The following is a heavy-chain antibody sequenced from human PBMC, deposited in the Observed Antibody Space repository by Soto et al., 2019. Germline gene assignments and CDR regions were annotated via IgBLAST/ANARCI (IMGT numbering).Heavy chain of an antibody. CDR1: GFTFSSYA. J-gene: IGHJ5*02. CDR3: AKSRYYDSALWDGENWCGP. V-gene: IGHV3-23*01. D-gene: IGHD3-22*01. CDR2: ISGSGGST. Sequence: GSLRLSCAASGFTFSSYAMSWVRQAPGKGLEWVSAISGSGGSTYYADSVKGRFTISRDNSKNTLYLQMNSLRAEDTAVYYCAKSRYYDSALWDGENWCGPWGQGTLVTVSS.